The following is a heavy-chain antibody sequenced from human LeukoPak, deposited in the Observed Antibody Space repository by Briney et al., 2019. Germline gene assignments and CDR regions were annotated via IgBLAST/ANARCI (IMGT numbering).Heavy chain of an antibody. D-gene: IGHD5-12*01. CDR3: ARDVGYSAYD. CDR1: GFTFRSSW. CDR2: INNDGSAT. J-gene: IGHJ4*02. V-gene: IGHV3-74*01. Sequence: GGSLRLSCAASGFTFRSSWMHWVRQGPGKGLVWVSRINNDGSATTYADSVKGRFTISRDTGKKPVFLQMNSLRAEDTAVYYCARDVGYSAYDWGQGTLVTVSS.